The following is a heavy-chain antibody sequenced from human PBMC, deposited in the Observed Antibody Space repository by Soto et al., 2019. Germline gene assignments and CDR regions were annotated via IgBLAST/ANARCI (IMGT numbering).Heavy chain of an antibody. CDR1: GFTFTTYW. V-gene: IGHV3-74*01. J-gene: IGHJ5*02. Sequence: GGSLRLSCAASGFTFTTYWMHLVRPAPGKGLMWVSRINPDGSRTSYADSVKGRFAISRDNAKNTLYLQMNSLRAEDTAVYYCARVKSGSYDWFDPWGQGTLVTVSS. CDR2: INPDGSRT. D-gene: IGHD3-10*01. CDR3: ARVKSGSYDWFDP.